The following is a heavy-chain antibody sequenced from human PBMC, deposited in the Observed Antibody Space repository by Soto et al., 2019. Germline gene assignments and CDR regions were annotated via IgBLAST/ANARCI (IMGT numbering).Heavy chain of an antibody. CDR1: GFTVSSKY. Sequence: PGGSLRLSCAASGFTVSSKYMTWVRQAPGKGEEWVSLIQSGGTTYYADSVKGRFTISRDTSKNTLHLQMNSLRAEDTAVYYCAKDRSSYPYYYYYYGMDVWGQGTTVTVSS. CDR2: IQSGGTT. D-gene: IGHD6-13*01. V-gene: IGHV3-53*01. CDR3: AKDRSSYPYYYYYYGMDV. J-gene: IGHJ6*02.